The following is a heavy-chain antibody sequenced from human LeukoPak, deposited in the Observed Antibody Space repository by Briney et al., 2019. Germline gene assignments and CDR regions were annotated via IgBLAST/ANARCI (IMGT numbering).Heavy chain of an antibody. Sequence: PGGSLRLSCAASGFTFSSYWMHWVRQAPGKGLEWVAVIWYDGSNKYYADSVKGRFTISRDNSKNTLYLQMNSLRAEDTAVYYCAKDRQGGYSYEYYFDYWGQGTLVTVSS. CDR2: IWYDGSNK. D-gene: IGHD5-18*01. CDR1: GFTFSSYW. CDR3: AKDRQGGYSYEYYFDY. V-gene: IGHV3-33*06. J-gene: IGHJ4*02.